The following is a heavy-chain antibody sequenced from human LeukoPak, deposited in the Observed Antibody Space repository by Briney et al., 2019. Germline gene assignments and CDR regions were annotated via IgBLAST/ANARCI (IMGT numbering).Heavy chain of an antibody. CDR1: GFTFSSYA. D-gene: IGHD2-15*01. J-gene: IGHJ4*02. Sequence: PGGSLRLSCAASGFTFSSYAMSWVRQAPGKGLEWVSTISGSSTNIYYADSVEGRFTISRDNAKNSLYLQMNSLRAEDTAVYYCARACGGTCYSGSDYWGQGTLVTVSS. CDR2: ISGSSTNI. CDR3: ARACGGTCYSGSDY. V-gene: IGHV3-21*06.